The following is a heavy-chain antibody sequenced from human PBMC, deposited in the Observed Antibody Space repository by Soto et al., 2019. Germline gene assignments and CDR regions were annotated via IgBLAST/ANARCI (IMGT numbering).Heavy chain of an antibody. J-gene: IGHJ5*02. V-gene: IGHV3-23*01. D-gene: IGHD6-25*01. CDR3: AKVDIAAAVES. CDR2: ISASVGIT. CDR1: GFTSSNYA. Sequence: WGSLRLSCAASGFTSSNYAFKWVRQARGEGLEWVSSISASVGITYYADSVKGRFTVSRDNSKSMVYLQMNSLRADDTATYYCAKVDIAAAVESWGKESLVIVSS.